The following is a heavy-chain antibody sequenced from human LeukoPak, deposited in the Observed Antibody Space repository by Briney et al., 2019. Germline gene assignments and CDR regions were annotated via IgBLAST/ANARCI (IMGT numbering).Heavy chain of an antibody. V-gene: IGHV3-30*07. CDR3: ARDGVTSTSWLYYYYGMDV. CDR2: ISYDGSNK. D-gene: IGHD2-2*01. J-gene: IGHJ6*02. Sequence: PGRSLRLSCAASGFTFSSYAMHWVRQAPGKGLEWVAVISYDGSNKYYADSVKGRFTISRDNAKNSLYLQMNSLRAEDTAVYYCARDGVTSTSWLYYYYGMDVWGQGATVTVSS. CDR1: GFTFSSYA.